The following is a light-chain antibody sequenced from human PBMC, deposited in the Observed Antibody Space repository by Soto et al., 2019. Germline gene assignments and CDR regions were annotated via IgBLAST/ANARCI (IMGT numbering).Light chain of an antibody. Sequence: QSVLTQPASGSGSPGQSITISCTGTSSDVGSYNLVSWYQQHPGKAPKLMIYEGSKRPSGVSNRFSGSKSGNTASLTISGLQAEHEADYYCCSYAGSSTYVFGTGTKVTVL. CDR3: CSYAGSSTYV. CDR1: SSDVGSYNL. J-gene: IGLJ1*01. V-gene: IGLV2-23*01. CDR2: EGS.